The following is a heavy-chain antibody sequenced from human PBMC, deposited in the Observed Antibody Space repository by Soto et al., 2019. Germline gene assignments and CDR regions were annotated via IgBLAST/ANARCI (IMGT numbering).Heavy chain of an antibody. CDR3: ARDCAGYSSGWYQRGGFDY. J-gene: IGHJ4*02. D-gene: IGHD6-19*01. Sequence: QVQLVESGGGVVQPGRSLRRSCAASGFTFSSYGMHWVRQAPGKGLEWVAVIWYHASNKYYADSVKGRFTISRDNSKNTLDLQMNSLRAEDTAVYYCARDCAGYSSGWYQRGGFDYWGQGTLVTVSS. CDR2: IWYHASNK. V-gene: IGHV3-33*01. CDR1: GFTFSSYG.